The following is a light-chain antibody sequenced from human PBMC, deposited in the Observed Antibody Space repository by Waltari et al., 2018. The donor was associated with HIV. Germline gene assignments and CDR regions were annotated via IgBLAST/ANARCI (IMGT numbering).Light chain of an antibody. CDR2: QIS. V-gene: IGKV2-24*01. CDR1: QSLVHSDGNTY. J-gene: IGKJ4*01. Sequence: EIVMTQTPLSSPVTLGQPASISCRSSQSLVHSDGNTYLTWLQQRPGQPPRVLCVQISNRFSGVPDRFSGSGAGTDCTLNISRVEAEDVGGYYCMQATHFLSFGGLTKVEIK. CDR3: MQATHFLS.